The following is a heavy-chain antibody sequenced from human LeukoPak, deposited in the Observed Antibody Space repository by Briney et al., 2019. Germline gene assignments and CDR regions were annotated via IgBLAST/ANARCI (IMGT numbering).Heavy chain of an antibody. D-gene: IGHD3-10*01. V-gene: IGHV4-4*07. CDR2: IYTSGST. J-gene: IGHJ4*02. CDR1: GGSISSYY. Sequence: SETLSLTCTVSGGSISSYYWSWIRQPAEKGLEWIGRIYTSGSTNYNPSLKSRVTMSVDTSKNQFSLKLSSVTAADTAVYYCARGQYYYGSGSYAKLDYWGQGTLVTVSS. CDR3: ARGQYYYGSGSYAKLDY.